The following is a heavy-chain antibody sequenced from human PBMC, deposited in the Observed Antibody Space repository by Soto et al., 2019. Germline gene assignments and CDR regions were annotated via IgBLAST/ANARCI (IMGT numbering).Heavy chain of an antibody. CDR3: ARGGYEYRY. Sequence: EVQVVESGGGLVQPGGSLRLSCAASGFTLSDHYMEWVRQAPGKGLEWVGRTKNKGNSYTTEYAASVKGRFTIPRDDSKISVYLHMNSLKSEDTAVYYCARGGYEYRYWGQGTLVTVSS. CDR2: TKNKGNSYTT. J-gene: IGHJ4*02. V-gene: IGHV3-72*01. D-gene: IGHD5-12*01. CDR1: GFTLSDHY.